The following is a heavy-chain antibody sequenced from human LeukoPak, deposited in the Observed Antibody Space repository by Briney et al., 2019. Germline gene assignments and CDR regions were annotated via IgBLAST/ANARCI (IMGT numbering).Heavy chain of an antibody. Sequence: SETLYLTCAVSGGSISSGGYSWSWIRQPPGKGLEWIGYIYHSGSTYYNPSLKSRVTISVDRSKNQFSLKLSSVTAADTAVYYCARGDNWNYNFDYWGQGTLVTVSS. CDR2: IYHSGST. V-gene: IGHV4-30-2*01. CDR3: ARGDNWNYNFDY. J-gene: IGHJ4*02. CDR1: GGSISSGGYS. D-gene: IGHD1-7*01.